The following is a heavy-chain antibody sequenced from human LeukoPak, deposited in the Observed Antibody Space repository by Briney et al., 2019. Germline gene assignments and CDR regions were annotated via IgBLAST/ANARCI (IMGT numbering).Heavy chain of an antibody. CDR1: GFTLSSHW. V-gene: IGHV3-7*04. CDR3: AKVDSFNSGWLDY. Sequence: GGSLRLSCAASGFTLSSHWMSWVRQAPGKGLEWVANINQGGSETYYVDSVKGRFTISRDNAKNSLYLQMNSLRVEDTAVYYCAKVDSFNSGWLDYWGQGTLVTVSS. J-gene: IGHJ4*02. CDR2: INQGGSET. D-gene: IGHD5-12*01.